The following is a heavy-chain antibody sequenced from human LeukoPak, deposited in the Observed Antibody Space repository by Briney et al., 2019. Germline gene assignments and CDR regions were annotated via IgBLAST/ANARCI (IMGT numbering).Heavy chain of an antibody. Sequence: PSETLSLTCTVSGGSISSYYWSWIRQPPGKGLEWIGYIYYSGSTNYNPSLKSRVTISVDTSKNQFSLKLSSVTAADTAVYYCARIRSGHSYATGYGMDVWGQGTTVTVSS. CDR3: ARIRSGHSYATGYGMDV. CDR1: GGSISSYY. V-gene: IGHV4-59*08. D-gene: IGHD5-18*01. CDR2: IYYSGST. J-gene: IGHJ6*02.